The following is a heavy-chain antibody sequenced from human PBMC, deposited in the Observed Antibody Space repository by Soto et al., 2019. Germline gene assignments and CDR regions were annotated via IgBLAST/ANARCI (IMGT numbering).Heavy chain of an antibody. CDR1: GYTFTSYD. CDR2: MNPNSGNT. J-gene: IGHJ5*02. CDR3: ARGRRRSGSYLNWFDP. Sequence: WASVKVSCKASGYTFTSYDINWVRQATGQGLEWMGWMNPNSGNTGYAQKFQGRVTMTRNTSISTAYMELSSLRSEDTAVYYCARGRRRSGSYLNWFDPWGQGTLVTVSS. V-gene: IGHV1-8*01. D-gene: IGHD1-26*01.